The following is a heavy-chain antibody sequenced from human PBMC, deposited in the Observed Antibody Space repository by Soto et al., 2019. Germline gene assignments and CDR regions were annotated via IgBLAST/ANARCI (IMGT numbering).Heavy chain of an antibody. Sequence: QVQLVQSGAEVKKPGASVKVSCKASGYTFTSYYISWVRQAPGQGLEWMGWISAYNGNTNYAQKLQGRVTMTTDTSQSTGYMELRRLRSDDTAVEYCAGDAPPEDYWGQGTLVTVSS. CDR3: AGDAPPEDY. CDR2: ISAYNGNT. V-gene: IGHV1-18*01. J-gene: IGHJ4*02. CDR1: GYTFTSYY.